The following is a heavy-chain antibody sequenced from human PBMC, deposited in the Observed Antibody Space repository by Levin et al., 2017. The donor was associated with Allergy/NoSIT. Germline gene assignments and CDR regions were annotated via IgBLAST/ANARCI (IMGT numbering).Heavy chain of an antibody. CDR3: ARDSLRGYSYAAAIDY. D-gene: IGHD5-18*01. CDR2: ISSSGSTI. J-gene: IGHJ4*02. V-gene: IGHV3-11*01. Sequence: PGGSLRLSCAASGFTFSDYYMSWIRQAPGKGLEWVSYISSSGSTIYYADSVKGRFTISRDNAKNSLYLQMNSLRAEDTAVYYCARDSLRGYSYAAAIDYWGQGTLVTVSS. CDR1: GFTFSDYY.